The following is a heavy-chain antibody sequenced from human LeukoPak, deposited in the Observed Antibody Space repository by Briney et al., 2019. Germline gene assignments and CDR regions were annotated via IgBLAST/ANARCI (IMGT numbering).Heavy chain of an antibody. CDR2: ISGSGGST. Sequence: GGSLRLSCAASGFTFSSYGMTWVRQAPGKGLEWVSGISGSGGSTYYADSVKGRFTISRDNSKNTLYLQMNSLRAEDMAVYYCAKTFQWYYMDVWGKGTTVTISS. V-gene: IGHV3-23*01. J-gene: IGHJ6*03. CDR1: GFTFSSYG. D-gene: IGHD2-8*01. CDR3: AKTFQWYYMDV.